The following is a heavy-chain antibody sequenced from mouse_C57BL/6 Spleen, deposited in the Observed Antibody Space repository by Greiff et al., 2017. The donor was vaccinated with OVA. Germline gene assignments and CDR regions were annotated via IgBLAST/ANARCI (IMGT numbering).Heavy chain of an antibody. CDR3: ARRWLLLYFDY. Sequence: QVQLQQPGAELVKPGASVKMSCKASGYTFTSYWITWVKQRPGQGLEWIGDIYPGSGSTNYNEKLKSKATLTVDTSSSTAQMQLSSLTSEDYAVYYCARRWLLLYFDYWGQGPSLTVSS. CDR2: IYPGSGST. CDR1: GYTFTSYW. V-gene: IGHV1-55*01. J-gene: IGHJ2*02. D-gene: IGHD2-3*01.